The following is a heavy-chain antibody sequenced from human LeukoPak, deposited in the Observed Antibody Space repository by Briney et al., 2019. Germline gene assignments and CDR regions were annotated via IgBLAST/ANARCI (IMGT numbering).Heavy chain of an antibody. D-gene: IGHD3-16*01. Sequence: GGSLRLSCAASGFTFSSYAMSGVRQMPGEGLERMGIIYPGDSDTRDSPSFQSPVTISADKSISTAYLQWSSLKASDTAMYYCARHFAGGWQGAFDIWGQGTMVTVSS. V-gene: IGHV5-51*01. CDR3: ARHFAGGWQGAFDI. CDR2: IYPGDSDT. CDR1: GFTFSSYA. J-gene: IGHJ3*02.